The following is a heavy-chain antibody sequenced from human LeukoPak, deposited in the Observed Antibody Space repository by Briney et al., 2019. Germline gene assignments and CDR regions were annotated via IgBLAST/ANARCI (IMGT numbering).Heavy chain of an antibody. CDR1: GGTFSSYA. J-gene: IGHJ5*02. D-gene: IGHD5-24*01. CDR2: IIPIFGTA. V-gene: IGHV1-69*05. CDR3: ASRGTVEMATIYSYNWFDP. Sequence: SVKVSCEASGGTFSSYAISWVRQAPGQGLEWMGGIIPIFGTANYAQKFQGRVTITTDESTSTAYMELSSLRSEDTAVYYCASRGTVEMATIYSYNWFDPWGQGTLVTVSS.